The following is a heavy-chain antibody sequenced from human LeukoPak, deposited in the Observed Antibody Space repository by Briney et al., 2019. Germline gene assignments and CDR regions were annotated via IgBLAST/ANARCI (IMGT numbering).Heavy chain of an antibody. CDR1: GDSVSSDY. Sequence: SETLSLTCTVSGDSVSSDYWSWIREPPGKGLEWIAYISYSGNTNYNPSLKSRVTISVDTSKNQFSLKLSSVTAADTAVYYCARGGSSYQHWGQGTLVTVSS. D-gene: IGHD5-18*01. CDR2: ISYSGNT. CDR3: ARGGSSYQH. J-gene: IGHJ1*01. V-gene: IGHV4-59*02.